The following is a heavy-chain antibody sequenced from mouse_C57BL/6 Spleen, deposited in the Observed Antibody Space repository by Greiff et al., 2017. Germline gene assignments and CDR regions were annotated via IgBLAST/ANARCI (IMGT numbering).Heavy chain of an antibody. D-gene: IGHD1-1*01. CDR2: INPNNGGT. CDR3: ARTTVVAFDY. CDR1: GYTFTDYN. J-gene: IGHJ2*01. Sequence: EVKLVESGPELVKPGASVKIPCKASGYTFTDYNMDWVKQSHGKSLEWIGDINPNNGGTIYNQKFKGKATLTVDKSSSTAYMELRSLTSEDTAVYYCARTTVVAFDYWGQGTTLTVSS. V-gene: IGHV1-18*01.